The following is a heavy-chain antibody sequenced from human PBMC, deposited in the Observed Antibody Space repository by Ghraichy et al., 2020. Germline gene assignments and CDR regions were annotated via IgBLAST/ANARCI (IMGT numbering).Heavy chain of an antibody. CDR3: ARGGVTYYDFWSGYYPPSHFDY. CDR2: IIPIFGTA. J-gene: IGHJ4*02. CDR1: GGTFSSYA. V-gene: IGHV1-69*13. Sequence: SVKVSCKASGGTFSSYAISWVRQAPGQGLEWMGGIIPIFGTANYAQKFQGRVTITADESTSTAYMELSSLRSEDTAVYYCARGGVTYYDFWSGYYPPSHFDYWGQGTLVTVSS. D-gene: IGHD3-3*01.